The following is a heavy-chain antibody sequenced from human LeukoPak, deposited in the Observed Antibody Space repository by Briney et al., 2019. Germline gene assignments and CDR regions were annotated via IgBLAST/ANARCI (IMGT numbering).Heavy chain of an antibody. V-gene: IGHV3-23*01. Sequence: PGGSLRLSCAVPGFTFSNYAMSWVRQAPGKGLEWVSGVSDSGRSAYYADSVQGRFIISRDNSKNTLYLQMNSLRVEDTAAYFCAQNQWEFPAWGQGTLVTVSS. CDR3: AQNQWEFPA. CDR2: VSDSGRSA. CDR1: GFTFSNYA. J-gene: IGHJ5*02. D-gene: IGHD1-26*01.